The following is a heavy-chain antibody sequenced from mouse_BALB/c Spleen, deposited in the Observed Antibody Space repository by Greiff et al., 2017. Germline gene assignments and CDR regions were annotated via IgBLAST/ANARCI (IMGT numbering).Heavy chain of an antibody. CDR2: IWAGGST. CDR3: ARGLSITTGDAMDY. J-gene: IGHJ4*01. Sequence: QVQLQQSGPGLVAPSQSLSITCTVSGFSLTSYGVHWVRQPPGKGLEWLGVIWAGGSTNYNSALMSRLSISKDNSKSQVFLKMNSLQTDDTAMYYCARGLSITTGDAMDYWGQGTSVTVSS. V-gene: IGHV2-9*02. D-gene: IGHD1-1*01. CDR1: GFSLTSYG.